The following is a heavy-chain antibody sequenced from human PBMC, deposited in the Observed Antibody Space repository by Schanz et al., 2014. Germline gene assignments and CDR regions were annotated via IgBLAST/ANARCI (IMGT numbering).Heavy chain of an antibody. V-gene: IGHV3-74*01. Sequence: LLVESGGGLVQPGGSLRLSCAASGFTFSNNWMHWFRQGPGKGLSWVARIDGEGSDTRYADSVKGRFTISRDNSKNTLYLQMNSLRTEDTAVYYCAREGEWGYDPPRHWGQGTLVTVSS. J-gene: IGHJ4*02. CDR2: IDGEGSDT. CDR1: GFTFSNNW. CDR3: AREGEWGYDPPRH. D-gene: IGHD5-12*01.